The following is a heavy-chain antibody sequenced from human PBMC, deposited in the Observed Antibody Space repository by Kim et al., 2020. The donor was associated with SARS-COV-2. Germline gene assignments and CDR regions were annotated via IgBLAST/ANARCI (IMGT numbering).Heavy chain of an antibody. J-gene: IGHJ6*02. D-gene: IGHD6-6*01. V-gene: IGHV3-23*01. CDR3: ANLPKPSSSSFEVYYGMDV. Sequence: GGSLRLSCAASGFTFSSYAMSWVRKAPGQGLEWVSAISGSGGSTSYADSVKGRLTISRDNTKNTLYLQMNSLRAEDTAVYYCANLPKPSSSSFEVYYGMDVWGQGTTVTVSS. CDR2: ISGSGGST. CDR1: GFTFSSYA.